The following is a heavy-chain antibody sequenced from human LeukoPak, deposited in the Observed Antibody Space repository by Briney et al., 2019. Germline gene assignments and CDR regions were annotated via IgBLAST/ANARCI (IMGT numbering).Heavy chain of an antibody. CDR3: ARHEYAWRGAFDI. V-gene: IGHV4-59*08. J-gene: IGHJ3*02. CDR2: INYSGNT. CDR1: GGSISTYY. Sequence: SETLSLTCSVSGGSISTYYWSRIRQAPGKGLEWIAYINYSGNTDSNPSLKSRVAMSVDTSENQLSLKLSSVTAADTAVYYCARHEYAWRGAFDIWGQGTMVTVSS. D-gene: IGHD2/OR15-2a*01.